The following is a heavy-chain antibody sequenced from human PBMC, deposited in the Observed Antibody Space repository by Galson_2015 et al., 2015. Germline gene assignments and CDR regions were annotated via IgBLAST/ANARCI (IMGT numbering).Heavy chain of an antibody. V-gene: IGHV3-53*01. CDR2: IYSGGST. CDR1: GFTVSSNY. Sequence: SLRLSCAASGFTVSSNYMSWVRQAPGKGLEWVSVIYSGGSTYYADSVKGRFTISRDNSKNTLYLQMNSLRAEDTAVYYCARDLGCSSTSCLAGMDVWGQGTTVTVSS. CDR3: ARDLGCSSTSCLAGMDV. J-gene: IGHJ6*02. D-gene: IGHD2-2*01.